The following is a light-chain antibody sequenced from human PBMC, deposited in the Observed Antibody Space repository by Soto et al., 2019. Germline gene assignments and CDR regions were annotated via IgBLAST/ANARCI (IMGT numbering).Light chain of an antibody. CDR3: QQSYSTPRT. V-gene: IGKV1-39*01. J-gene: IGKJ2*01. Sequence: DIQMTQSPSSLSASVGDRVTITCRASQSINSYLNWYHQKPGKAPELLIYGASSLQSGVPSRFSCSGSGTDFTLTISSLQPEDFATYYCQQSYSTPRTFGQGTKLEIK. CDR2: GAS. CDR1: QSINSY.